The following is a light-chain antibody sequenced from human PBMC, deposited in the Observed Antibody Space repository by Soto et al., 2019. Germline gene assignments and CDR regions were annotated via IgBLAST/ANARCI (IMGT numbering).Light chain of an antibody. CDR2: DND. Sequence: QSVLTQPPSVSAAPGQKVTISCSGSSSNIGNNFVSWYQQLPGTAPKLLIYDNDKRPSGIPDRFSGSKSGTSATLGVTGLQTGDEADCYCATWDGSLSAVVFGGGTKLTVL. J-gene: IGLJ2*01. V-gene: IGLV1-51*01. CDR1: SSNIGNNF. CDR3: ATWDGSLSAVV.